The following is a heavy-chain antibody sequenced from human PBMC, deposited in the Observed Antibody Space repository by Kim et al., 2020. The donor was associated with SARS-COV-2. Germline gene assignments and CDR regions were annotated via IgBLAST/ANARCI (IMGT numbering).Heavy chain of an antibody. CDR1: GYTFTGYY. J-gene: IGHJ5*02. CDR3: ARGRPNLLNSSGPQKNPKGWFDP. D-gene: IGHD3-22*01. V-gene: IGHV1-2*04. Sequence: ASVKVSCKASGYTFTGYYMHWVRQAPGQGLEWMGWINPNSGGTNYAQKFQGWVTMTRDTSISTAYMELSRLRSDDTAVYYCARGRPNLLNSSGPQKNPKGWFDPRGQGTLVTVSS. CDR2: INPNSGGT.